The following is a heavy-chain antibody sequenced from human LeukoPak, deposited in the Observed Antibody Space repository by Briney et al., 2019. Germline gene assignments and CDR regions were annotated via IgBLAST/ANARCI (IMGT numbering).Heavy chain of an antibody. V-gene: IGHV3-23*01. J-gene: IGHJ4*02. CDR2: ISGSGGST. CDR3: AKKVAGTSYYFDY. D-gene: IGHD6-19*01. CDR1: GFTFSSNA. Sequence: GASLTLSCAGSGFTFSSNAMSWVRQAPGKGLEWVSAISGSGGSTYYADSVKGRFTISRDNSKNTLYLQMNSLRAEDTAVYYCAKKVAGTSYYFDYWGQGTLVTVSS.